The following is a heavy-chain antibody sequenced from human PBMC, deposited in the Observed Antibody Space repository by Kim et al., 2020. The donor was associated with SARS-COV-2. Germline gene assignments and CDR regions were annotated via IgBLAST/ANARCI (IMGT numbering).Heavy chain of an antibody. V-gene: IGHV3-73*01. CDR2: IRSKANSYAT. J-gene: IGHJ6*02. Sequence: GGSLRLSCAASGFTFSGSAMHWVRQASGKGLEWVGRIRSKANSYATAYAASVKGRFTISRDDSKNTAYLQMNSLKTEDTAVYYCTSPGTTFNYGMDVWGQGTTVTVSS. CDR3: TSPGTTFNYGMDV. D-gene: IGHD1-1*01. CDR1: GFTFSGSA.